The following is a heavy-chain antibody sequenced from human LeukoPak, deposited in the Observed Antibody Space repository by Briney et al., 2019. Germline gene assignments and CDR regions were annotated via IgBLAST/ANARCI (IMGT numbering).Heavy chain of an antibody. CDR1: GFSLSTSGVG. D-gene: IGHD4-17*01. CDR3: AHYGDYRFMYYFDY. Sequence: SGPTLVKPTQTLTLTCTFSGFSLSTSGVGAGWVRQPPGKALEWLALIYWNDDNRYSPSLKSRLTIMKDTSKNQVVLIMTNMDPVDTATYYCAHYGDYRFMYYFDYWGQGTPVTVSS. CDR2: IYWNDDN. V-gene: IGHV2-5*01. J-gene: IGHJ4*02.